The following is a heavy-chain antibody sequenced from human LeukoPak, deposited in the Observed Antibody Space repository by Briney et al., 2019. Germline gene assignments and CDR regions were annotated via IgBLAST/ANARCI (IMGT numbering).Heavy chain of an antibody. Sequence: GGSLRLSCAASGFAVSSNYMSWVRQAPGKGLEWVSVIYRGGDTYYSDSVKGRFTISRDNSKNTLDLQMNSLRAEDTAVYFCATDGVVALGYCSGGSCYPGNYWGQGTLVTVSS. CDR2: IYRGGDT. CDR1: GFAVSSNY. CDR3: ATDGVVALGYCSGGSCYPGNY. D-gene: IGHD2-15*01. J-gene: IGHJ4*02. V-gene: IGHV3-53*01.